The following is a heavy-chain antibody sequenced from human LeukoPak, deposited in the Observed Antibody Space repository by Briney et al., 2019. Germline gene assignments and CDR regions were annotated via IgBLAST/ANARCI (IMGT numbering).Heavy chain of an antibody. Sequence: GGSLRLSCAASGFTFSNYWMSWVRQAPGKGLEWVANIKHDGSEKYYVDSVKGRFTISRDNAKNSLYLQMNSLRAEDTAVYYCARGTTMSANWFDPWGQGTLVTVSS. CDR1: GFTFSNYW. CDR3: ARGTTMSANWFDP. V-gene: IGHV3-7*01. D-gene: IGHD1-1*01. CDR2: IKHDGSEK. J-gene: IGHJ5*02.